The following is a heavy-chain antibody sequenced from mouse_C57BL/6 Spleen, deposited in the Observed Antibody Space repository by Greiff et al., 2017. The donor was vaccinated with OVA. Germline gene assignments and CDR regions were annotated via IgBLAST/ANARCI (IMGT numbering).Heavy chain of an antibody. Sequence: QVQLKQPGAELVKPGASVKLSCKASGYTFTSYWMQWVKQRPGQGLEWIGEIDPSDGYTNYNQKFKGKATLTVDTSSSTAYMQLSSLTSEDSAVYYGARDCYGSKSYFDYWGKGTTLTVSS. CDR1: GYTFTSYW. CDR2: IDPSDGYT. V-gene: IGHV1-50*01. J-gene: IGHJ2*01. CDR3: ARDCYGSKSYFDY. D-gene: IGHD1-1*01.